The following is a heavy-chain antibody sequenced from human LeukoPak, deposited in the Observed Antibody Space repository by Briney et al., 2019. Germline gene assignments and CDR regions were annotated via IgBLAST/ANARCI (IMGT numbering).Heavy chain of an antibody. CDR3: ARDHSNDFWSGSGPLYYMDV. CDR1: GYKFTSYG. J-gene: IGHJ6*03. Sequence: ASVKVSCKASGYKFTSYGISWVRQAPGQGLEWMGWINTYNGNTNYAQKVQGRVTMTRDTSISTAYMELSRLRSDDTAVYYCARDHSNDFWSGSGPLYYMDVWGKGTTVTVFS. D-gene: IGHD3-3*01. V-gene: IGHV1-18*01. CDR2: INTYNGNT.